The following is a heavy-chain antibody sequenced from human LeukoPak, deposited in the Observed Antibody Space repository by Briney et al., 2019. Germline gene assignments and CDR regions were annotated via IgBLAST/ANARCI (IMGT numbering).Heavy chain of an antibody. CDR1: AYTFTGYY. V-gene: IGHV1-2*02. Sequence: SVTVSCMASAYTFTGYYMHWVRQAPGHGLEWMGWMNPNSGGTNYTQKFQDEVTMTSHASISTAYMELSILRYDDTVVYDCARGVYRSYDYLSNWFDPWGQGTLVTVSS. D-gene: IGHD5-12*01. CDR2: MNPNSGGT. J-gene: IGHJ5*02. CDR3: ARGVYRSYDYLSNWFDP.